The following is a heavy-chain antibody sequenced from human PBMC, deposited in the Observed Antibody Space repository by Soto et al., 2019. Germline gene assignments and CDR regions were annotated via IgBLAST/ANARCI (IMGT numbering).Heavy chain of an antibody. D-gene: IGHD2-15*01. CDR2: ITRDGSGT. J-gene: IGHJ6*03. V-gene: IGHV3-74*01. CDR3: AREGGGDYYMDV. CDR1: GFTFSSYW. Sequence: GGSLRLSCAASGFTFSSYWMHWVRQSPGEGLVWVSRITRDGSGTTYMDSVRGRFTVSRDNAKNTFYLHMNSLRAEDTAVYYCAREGGGDYYMDVWGKGTTVTVSS.